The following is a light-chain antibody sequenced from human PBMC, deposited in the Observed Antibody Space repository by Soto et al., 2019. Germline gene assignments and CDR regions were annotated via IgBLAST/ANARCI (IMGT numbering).Light chain of an antibody. CDR2: AAS. J-gene: IGKJ5*01. V-gene: IGKV1-39*01. Sequence: DIQMTQSPSSLSASVGDRVTITCRASQSISSYLNWYQQKPGKAPKLLIYAASSLQSGVPSRFSRSGSWTDFTLTISSLQPADFATYYCQQSYSTPHTFGQGTRLEI. CDR3: QQSYSTPHT. CDR1: QSISSY.